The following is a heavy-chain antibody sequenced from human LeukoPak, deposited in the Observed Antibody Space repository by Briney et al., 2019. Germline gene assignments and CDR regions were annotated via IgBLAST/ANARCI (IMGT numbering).Heavy chain of an antibody. V-gene: IGHV1-2*02. Sequence: ASVKVSCKASGFTFSKYYLHWVRQAPGQGLEWLGWINLNSGATKYAQNFQGRVTMTRDTSISTAYMEVSSLRSDDTAVFYCARDMLEVSVPDHNYNDMDVWGQGTKVTVFS. D-gene: IGHD1-26*01. CDR3: ARDMLEVSVPDHNYNDMDV. J-gene: IGHJ6*02. CDR1: GFTFSKYY. CDR2: INLNSGAT.